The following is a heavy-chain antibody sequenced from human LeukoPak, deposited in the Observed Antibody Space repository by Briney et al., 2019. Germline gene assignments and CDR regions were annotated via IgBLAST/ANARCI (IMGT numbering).Heavy chain of an antibody. CDR2: ISGSGGST. CDR3: AKDVVGAINYFDY. J-gene: IGHJ4*02. Sequence: PGESLRLSCAASGFSFSSYAMSWVRQAPGKGLEWVSTISGSGGSTYYADSVKGRFTISRDNSKNTLYLQMNSLRAEDTAVYYCAKDVVGAINYFDYWGQGTLVTVSS. V-gene: IGHV3-23*01. D-gene: IGHD1-26*01. CDR1: GFSFSSYA.